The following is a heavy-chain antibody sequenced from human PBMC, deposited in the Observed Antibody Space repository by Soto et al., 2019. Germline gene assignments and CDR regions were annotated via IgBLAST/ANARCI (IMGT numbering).Heavy chain of an antibody. CDR3: ARGKKNYDFWSGYSA. CDR2: IIPIFGTA. J-gene: IGHJ5*02. CDR1: GGTFSSYA. V-gene: IGHV1-69*13. Sequence: SVKVSCKASGGTFSSYAISWVRQAPGQGLEWMGGIIPIFGTANYAQKFQGRVTITADESTSTAYMELSSLRSEETAVYYCARGKKNYDFWSGYSAWRQGTLVTVSS. D-gene: IGHD3-3*01.